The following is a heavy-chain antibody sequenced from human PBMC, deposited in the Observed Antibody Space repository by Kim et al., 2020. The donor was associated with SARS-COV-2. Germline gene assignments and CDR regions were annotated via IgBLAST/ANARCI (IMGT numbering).Heavy chain of an antibody. V-gene: IGHV3-21*01. CDR1: GFTFSTYA. CDR2: ISSSSSYI. J-gene: IGHJ6*02. CDR3: ARDKSEWLLYVYGMDV. Sequence: GGSLRLSCAASGFTFSTYAMNWVRQAPGKGLEWVSSISSSSSYIYYADSVKGRFTISRDNAKNSLYLQMNSLRAEDTAVYYCARDKSEWLLYVYGMDVGGQGTTVTVSS. D-gene: IGHD3-3*01.